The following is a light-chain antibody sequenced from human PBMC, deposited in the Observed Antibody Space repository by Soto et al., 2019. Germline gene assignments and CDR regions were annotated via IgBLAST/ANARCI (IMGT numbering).Light chain of an antibody. J-gene: IGKJ1*01. CDR2: KAS. CDR1: QSISSW. CDR3: QQYNSYWT. Sequence: DIQMTQSPSTLSASVGDRVTITCRASQSISSWLAWYQQKPGKAPKLLIYKASSLESGVPSRFSGSGSGTEFTLTISSLQPDYFATYYCQQYNSYWTFGQGTKVELK. V-gene: IGKV1-5*03.